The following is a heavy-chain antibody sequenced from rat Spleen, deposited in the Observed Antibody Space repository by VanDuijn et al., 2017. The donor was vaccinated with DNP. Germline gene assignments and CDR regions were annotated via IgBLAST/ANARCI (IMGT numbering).Heavy chain of an antibody. CDR3: ATHRLRVFHY. V-gene: IGHV5S13*01. CDR1: GFTFSNFG. D-gene: IGHD1-7*01. J-gene: IGHJ2*01. CDR2: ISTGGSNT. Sequence: EVKLVESGGGLVQPGRSLKLSCAASGFTFSNFGMAWVRQAPTKGLEWVASISTGGSNTNYRESVKGRFTISRDNAKDTQYLQMDSLRSEDTATYYCATHRLRVFHYWGQGVMVTVSS.